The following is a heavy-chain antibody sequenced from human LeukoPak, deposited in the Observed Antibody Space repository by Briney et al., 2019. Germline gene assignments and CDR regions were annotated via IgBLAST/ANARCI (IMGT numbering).Heavy chain of an antibody. J-gene: IGHJ6*02. Sequence: SETPSLTCAVYGGSFSGYYWSWIRQPPGKGLEWIGEINHSGSTNYNPSLKSRVTISVDTSKNQFSLKLSSVTAADTAVYCCAGNDYGGNYYYGMDVWGQGTTVTVSS. CDR1: GGSFSGYY. CDR3: AGNDYGGNYYYGMDV. V-gene: IGHV4-34*01. CDR2: INHSGST. D-gene: IGHD4-23*01.